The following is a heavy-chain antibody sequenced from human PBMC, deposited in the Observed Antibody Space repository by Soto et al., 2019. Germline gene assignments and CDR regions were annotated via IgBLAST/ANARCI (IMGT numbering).Heavy chain of an antibody. CDR1: GGSFSGYY. Sequence: PSETLSLTCAVYGGSFSGYYWSWIRQPPGKGLEWIGEINHSGSTNYNPSLKSRVTISVDTSKNQFSLKLSSVTAADTAVYYCAGEPKSSSWGRLNWFDPWGQGTLVTVSS. CDR2: INHSGST. J-gene: IGHJ5*02. D-gene: IGHD6-13*01. V-gene: IGHV4-34*01. CDR3: AGEPKSSSWGRLNWFDP.